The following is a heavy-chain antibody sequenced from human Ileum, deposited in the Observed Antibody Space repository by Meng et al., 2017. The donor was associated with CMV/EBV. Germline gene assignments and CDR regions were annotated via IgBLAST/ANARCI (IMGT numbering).Heavy chain of an antibody. J-gene: IGHJ4*02. CDR2: IWYDGSNK. CDR3: ARPSKGYDFWSGYPDY. CDR1: GFIFSSYG. Sequence: GESLKISCAASGFIFSSYGMHWVRQAPGKGLEWVAVIWYDGSNKYYADSVKGRFTISRDNSKNTLYLQMNSLRAEDTAVYYCARPSKGYDFWSGYPDYWGQGTLVTVSS. V-gene: IGHV3-33*01. D-gene: IGHD3-3*01.